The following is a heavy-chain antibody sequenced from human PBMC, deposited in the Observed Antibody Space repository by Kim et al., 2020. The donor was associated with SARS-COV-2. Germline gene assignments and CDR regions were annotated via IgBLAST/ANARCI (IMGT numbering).Heavy chain of an antibody. J-gene: IGHJ6*02. CDR2: IYYSGST. CDR1: GGSISSYY. D-gene: IGHD1-7*01. CDR3: ATSVITGTIYYGMDV. V-gene: IGHV4-59*13. Sequence: SETLSLTCTVSGGSISSYYWSWIRQPPGKGLEWIGYIYYSGSTNYNPSLKSRVTISVDTSKNQFSLKLSSVTAADTAVYYCATSVITGTIYYGMDVWGQGTTVTVSS.